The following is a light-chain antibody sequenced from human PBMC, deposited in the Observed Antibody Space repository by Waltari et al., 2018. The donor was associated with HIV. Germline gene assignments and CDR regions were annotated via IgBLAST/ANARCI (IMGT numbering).Light chain of an antibody. CDR2: YVS. Sequence: EIVLTQSPATLSLSPWERVTLSCRASQSVSRYLGWYQQKAGQATRLIIYYVSNRATGIPARFSGSGSGTDFALTISSLEPEEFAVYYCQYRSKWLIFGGGTKVEIK. J-gene: IGKJ4*01. CDR3: QYRSKWLI. V-gene: IGKV3-11*01. CDR1: QSVSRY.